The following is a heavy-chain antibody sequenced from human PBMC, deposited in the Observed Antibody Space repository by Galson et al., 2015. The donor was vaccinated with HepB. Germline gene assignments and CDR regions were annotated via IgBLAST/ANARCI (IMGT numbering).Heavy chain of an antibody. CDR2: INHSGST. CDR3: ARAATGNYRFDY. D-gene: IGHD4-11*01. J-gene: IGHJ4*02. Sequence: ETLSLTCAVYGGSFSGYYWSWIRQPPGKGLEWIGEINHSGSTNYNPSLKSRVTISVDTSKNQFSLKLSSVTAADTAVYYCARAATGNYRFDYWGQGTLVTVSS. CDR1: GGSFSGYY. V-gene: IGHV4-34*01.